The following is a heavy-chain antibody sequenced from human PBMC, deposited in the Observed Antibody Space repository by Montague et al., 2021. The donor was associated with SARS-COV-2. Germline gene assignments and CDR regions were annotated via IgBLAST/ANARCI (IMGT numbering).Heavy chain of an antibody. Sequence: SLRLSCAASGLTVNGNFMTWVRQAPGKGLEWVSVIYAGGGTDYADPVTGRFTVSRDNSKNTLYLQMNSLRVDDTALYYCASGLGYGDYGDYWGQGTLATVSS. D-gene: IGHD4-17*01. CDR1: GLTVNGNF. CDR3: ASGLGYGDYGDY. V-gene: IGHV3-53*01. J-gene: IGHJ4*02. CDR2: IYAGGGT.